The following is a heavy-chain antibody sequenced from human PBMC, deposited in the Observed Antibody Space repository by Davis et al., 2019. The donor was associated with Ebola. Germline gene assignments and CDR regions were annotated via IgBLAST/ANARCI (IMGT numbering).Heavy chain of an antibody. D-gene: IGHD3-3*01. CDR2: IYTSGST. J-gene: IGHJ4*02. V-gene: IGHV4-4*07. CDR3: ARGASPLYYDFWSGYHTLFDY. Sequence: PSETLSLTCTVPGGSISSYYWSWIRQPAGKGLEWIGRIYTSGSTNYNPSLKSRVPMSVDTSKNQFSLKLSSVTAADTAVYYCARGASPLYYDFWSGYHTLFDYWGQGTLVTVSS. CDR1: GGSISSYY.